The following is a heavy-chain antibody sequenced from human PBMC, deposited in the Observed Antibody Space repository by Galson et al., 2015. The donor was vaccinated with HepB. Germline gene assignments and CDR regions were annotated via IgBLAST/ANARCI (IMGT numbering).Heavy chain of an antibody. J-gene: IGHJ4*02. CDR3: ARRGALAGFYYFDY. Sequence: ETLSLTCTVSGGSTNSNGYYWGWIRQPPGKGLEWIGNVYYSGGTYYNPSLKSRLTISVDTPKNQFSLKLTSVTAADTAVYYCARRGALAGFYYFDYWGQGTLVTVSS. CDR1: GGSTNSNGYY. V-gene: IGHV4-39*01. CDR2: VYYSGGT. D-gene: IGHD6-19*01.